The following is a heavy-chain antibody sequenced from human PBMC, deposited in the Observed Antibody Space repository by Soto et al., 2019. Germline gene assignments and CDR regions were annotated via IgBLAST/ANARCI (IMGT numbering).Heavy chain of an antibody. Sequence: QVQLQESGPGLVKPSETLSLTCAVSGGPITTTTWWAWVRLPPGKGLEWIGELHHDGTTNYNPSLESRITMSLATSNNHFSLNRTSVTAADTAIYYCATQTVSYTWGVWGRGTTVAVSS. V-gene: IGHV4-4*02. CDR3: ATQTVSYTWGV. CDR1: GGPITTTTW. CDR2: LHHDGTT. J-gene: IGHJ6*02. D-gene: IGHD3-16*01.